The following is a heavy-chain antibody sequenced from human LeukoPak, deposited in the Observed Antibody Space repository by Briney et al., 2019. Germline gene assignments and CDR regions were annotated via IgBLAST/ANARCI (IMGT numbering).Heavy chain of an antibody. J-gene: IGHJ4*02. V-gene: IGHV3-23*01. CDR1: GFSFSTYA. Sequence: PGGSLRLSCAATGFSFSTYAMTWVRQAPGEGLEWVSVISGSGGSTYYADSVKGRFTISRDNSKNTLYLQMNSLRAEDTAVYYCAKARGYSYGPFDYYFDYWGQGTLVTVSS. D-gene: IGHD5-18*01. CDR3: AKARGYSYGPFDYYFDY. CDR2: ISGSGGST.